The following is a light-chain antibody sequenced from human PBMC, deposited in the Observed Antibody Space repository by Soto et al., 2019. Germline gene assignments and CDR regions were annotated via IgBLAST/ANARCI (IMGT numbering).Light chain of an antibody. CDR3: SSYTSSSTWV. CDR2: DVS. Sequence: QSALTQPASVSGSPGQSITISCTGTSSDVGGYKDVSWYQQHPGNAPKLMIYDVSNRPSGVSNRFSGSKSGNTASLIISGLQAEDEADYYCSSYTSSSTWVIGGGTKVTVL. J-gene: IGLJ3*02. CDR1: SSDVGGYKD. V-gene: IGLV2-14*03.